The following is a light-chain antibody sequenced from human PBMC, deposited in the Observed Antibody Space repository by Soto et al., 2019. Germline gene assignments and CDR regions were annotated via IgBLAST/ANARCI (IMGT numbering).Light chain of an antibody. CDR2: DAS. CDR1: QSISVY. V-gene: IGKV3-11*01. Sequence: EIVLTQSPATLSLSPGERATLSCRASQSISVYLAWYQQKPGQAPRLLIYDASTRATGIPARFSGSGSGTDLTLTISSLEPEDFSVYYCQQRYNWPWTFGQGTKVEIK. CDR3: QQRYNWPWT. J-gene: IGKJ1*01.